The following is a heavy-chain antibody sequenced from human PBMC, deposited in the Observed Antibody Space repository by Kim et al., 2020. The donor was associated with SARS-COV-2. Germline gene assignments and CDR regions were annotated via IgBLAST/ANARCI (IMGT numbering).Heavy chain of an antibody. CDR1: GFTFSSYA. CDR2: ISGSGGST. CDR3: ANRDVSSDY. J-gene: IGHJ4*02. V-gene: IGHV3-23*01. Sequence: GGSLRLSCAASGFTFSSYAMSWVRQAPGKGLEWVSAISGSGGSTYYADSVKGRFTISRNNSKNTLYLQMNSLRAEDTALYYWANRDVSSDYWGQGTLVTVSS.